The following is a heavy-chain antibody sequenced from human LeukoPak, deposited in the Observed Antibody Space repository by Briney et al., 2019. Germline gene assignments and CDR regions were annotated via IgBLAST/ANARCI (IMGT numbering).Heavy chain of an antibody. J-gene: IGHJ4*02. D-gene: IGHD3-22*01. CDR2: INTNGDTT. Sequence: GGSLRLSCATSGFTFSSYNMNWVRQAPGKGLEWISFINTNGDTTYYVDSVKGRFTISRDNAKDSLYLQMTSLRAEDTAVYYCARDYYDSSGYYWSAYWGQGTLVTVSS. V-gene: IGHV3-48*01. CDR1: GFTFSSYN. CDR3: ARDYYDSSGYYWSAY.